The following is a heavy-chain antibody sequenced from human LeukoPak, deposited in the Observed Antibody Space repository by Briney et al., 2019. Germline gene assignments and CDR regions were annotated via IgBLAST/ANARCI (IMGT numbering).Heavy chain of an antibody. CDR1: GFTVSRNY. D-gene: IGHD2-21*01. CDR2: IYSAGST. J-gene: IGHJ6*02. CDR3: ARVSSTSPYFYGLDV. Sequence: GGSLRLSCAVSGFTVSRNYMSWVRQAPGKGLEWVSVIYSAGSTYYADSVKGRFTISRDKSKKILFLQMNSLRVEDTAVYYCARVSSTSPYFYGLDVWGQGTTVTVSS. V-gene: IGHV3-53*01.